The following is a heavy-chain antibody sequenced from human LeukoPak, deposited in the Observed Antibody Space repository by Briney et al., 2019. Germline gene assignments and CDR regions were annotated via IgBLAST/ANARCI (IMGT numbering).Heavy chain of an antibody. CDR2: IIPIFGTA. J-gene: IGHJ5*02. V-gene: IGHV1-69*05. D-gene: IGHD5-18*01. CDR1: GGTFISYA. Sequence: SXKVSCKASGGTFISYAISWVGQAPGQGLEWMGRIIPIFGTANYAQKFQGRVTINTDESKSKDYMELSSLRSEDTAVYYCARDPRGYSYGYLRSNNWFDPWGQGTLVTVSS. CDR3: ARDPRGYSYGYLRSNNWFDP.